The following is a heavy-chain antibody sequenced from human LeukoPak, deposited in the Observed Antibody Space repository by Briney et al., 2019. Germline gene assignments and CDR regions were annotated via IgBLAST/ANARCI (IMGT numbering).Heavy chain of an antibody. D-gene: IGHD6-6*01. J-gene: IGHJ6*02. CDR3: ASQYSSSSYGMDV. CDR1: GGSFSGYY. V-gene: IGHV4-34*01. Sequence: SENVSLTCAVYGGSFSGYYWSWIRQPPGKGLEWIGEINHSGSTNYNPSLKSRVTISVDTSKNQFSLKPSSVTAADTAVYYCASQYSSSSYGMDVWGQGTTVTVSS. CDR2: INHSGST.